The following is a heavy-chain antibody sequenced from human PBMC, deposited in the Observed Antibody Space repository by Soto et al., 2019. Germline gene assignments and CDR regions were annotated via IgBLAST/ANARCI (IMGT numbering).Heavy chain of an antibody. CDR2: IYPGDSDT. Sequence: VRCGAEVKKPGESLKISCKGSGYSFATYWIGWVRQMPGKGLEWMGIIYPGDSDTRYSPSFQGQVTISADKSINTAYLQWSSLKASDTAMYYCATGGYCTTTSCYNFFDYWGQGSLVTVSS. V-gene: IGHV5-51*01. D-gene: IGHD2-2*02. CDR1: GYSFATYW. CDR3: ATGGYCTTTSCYNFFDY. J-gene: IGHJ4*02.